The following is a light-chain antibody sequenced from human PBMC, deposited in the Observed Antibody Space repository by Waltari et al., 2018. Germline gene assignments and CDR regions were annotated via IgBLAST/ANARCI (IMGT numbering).Light chain of an antibody. V-gene: IGLV3-1*01. CDR3: QAWDSNPVV. CDR2: QHN. Sequence: SYELTQPPSVSVSPGQPASITCSGDKLGGKYASWYQLRAGQSPVLVISQHNQRPSGIPWGFFGSYSGKTATLTIRGTQAMEEGDYYLQAWDSNPVVFGGGTKLSVL. J-gene: IGLJ2*01. CDR1: KLGGKY.